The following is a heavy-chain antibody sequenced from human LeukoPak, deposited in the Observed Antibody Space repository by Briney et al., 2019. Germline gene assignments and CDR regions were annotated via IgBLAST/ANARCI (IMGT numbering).Heavy chain of an antibody. V-gene: IGHV4-34*01. D-gene: IGHD3-9*01. CDR3: ASGGGRRYFDWYRLGMDV. Sequence: SETLSLTCAVYGGSFSGYYWSWLRQPPGKGLEWIGEINHSGSTNYNPSLKSRVTISVDTSKNQFSLKLSSVTAADTAVYYCASGGGRRYFDWYRLGMDVWGKGTTVTVSS. CDR2: INHSGST. CDR1: GGSFSGYY. J-gene: IGHJ6*04.